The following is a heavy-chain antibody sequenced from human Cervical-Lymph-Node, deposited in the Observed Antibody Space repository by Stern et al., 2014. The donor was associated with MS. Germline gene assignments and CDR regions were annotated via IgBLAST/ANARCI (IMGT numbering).Heavy chain of an antibody. D-gene: IGHD5/OR15-5a*01. CDR2: VNAKGGSA. Sequence: VQLVESGAQVKKPGASVKVSCKGSGYTFIRYYIQWVRQAPGQGLEWMGIVNAKGGSARYAQKFQGRVTMASDTSTSTVSMELSSLRSEDTAVYYCATLYDSSGNYGMEVGGQGTTVIVSS. CDR1: GYTFIRYY. V-gene: IGHV1-46*01. J-gene: IGHJ6*02. CDR3: ATLYDSSGNYGMEV.